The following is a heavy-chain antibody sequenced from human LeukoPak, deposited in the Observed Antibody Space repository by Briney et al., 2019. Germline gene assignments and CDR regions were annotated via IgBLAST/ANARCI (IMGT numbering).Heavy chain of an antibody. CDR2: IDSSSSYI. J-gene: IGHJ4*02. D-gene: IGHD3-10*01. CDR1: GFTFSSYA. Sequence: GGSLRLSCAASGFTFSSYAMSWVRQAPGKGLEWVSYIDSSSSYIYYADSVKGRFTISRDNAKNSLYLQMNSLRAEDTAVYYCARDTSGSYVITYLDYWGQGTLVTVAS. CDR3: ARDTSGSYVITYLDY. V-gene: IGHV3-21*01.